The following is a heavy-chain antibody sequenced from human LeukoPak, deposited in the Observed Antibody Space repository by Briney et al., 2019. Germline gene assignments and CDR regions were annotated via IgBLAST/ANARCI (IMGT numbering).Heavy chain of an antibody. CDR3: AKKGDYYDRSGYYYGDYYYYMDV. D-gene: IGHD3-22*01. CDR2: INPSGGST. CDR1: GYTFTSYY. J-gene: IGHJ6*03. V-gene: IGHV1-46*01. Sequence: ASVKVSCKASGYTFTSYYMHWVRQAPGQGLEWMGIINPSGGSTSYAQKFQGRVTMTRDTSTSTVYMELSSLRSEDTAVYYCAKKGDYYDRSGYYYGDYYYYMDVWGKGTTVTVSS.